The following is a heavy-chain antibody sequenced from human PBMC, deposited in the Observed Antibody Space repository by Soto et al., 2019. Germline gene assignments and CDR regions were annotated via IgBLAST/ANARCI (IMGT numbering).Heavy chain of an antibody. D-gene: IGHD4-17*01. CDR2: INPNSGGT. J-gene: IGHJ6*02. V-gene: IGHV1-2*04. Sequence: ASVKVSCKASGYTFTGYYMHWVRQAPGQGLEWVGWINPNSGGTNYAQKSQGWVTMTRDTSISTAYMELSRLRSDDTAVYYCARDQATTVTVYYYYGMDVWGQGTTVTVSS. CDR1: GYTFTGYY. CDR3: ARDQATTVTVYYYYGMDV.